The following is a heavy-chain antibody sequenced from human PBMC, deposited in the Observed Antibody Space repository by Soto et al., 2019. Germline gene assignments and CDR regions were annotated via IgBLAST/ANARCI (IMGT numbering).Heavy chain of an antibody. CDR3: ARDLWNGDYPYYYYGMDV. Sequence: QVQLVQSGAAVKKPGSSVKVSCKASGGTFSSYAISWVRQAPGQGLEWMGGIIPIFGTANYAQKFQGRVTITADESTSTAYMELSSLRSEDTAVYYCARDLWNGDYPYYYYGMDVWGQGTTVTVSS. CDR2: IIPIFGTA. CDR1: GGTFSSYA. V-gene: IGHV1-69*12. D-gene: IGHD4-17*01. J-gene: IGHJ6*02.